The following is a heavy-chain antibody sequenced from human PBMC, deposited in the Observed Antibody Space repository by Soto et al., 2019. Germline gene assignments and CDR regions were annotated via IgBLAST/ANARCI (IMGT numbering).Heavy chain of an antibody. V-gene: IGHV4-59*08. CDR3: ARHETLHGMDV. J-gene: IGHJ6*04. CDR2: IYYSGST. CDR1: GGSISSYY. Sequence: SDTLSLTCTVSGGSISSYYWSWIRQPPGKGLEWIGYIYYSGSTNYNPSLKSRVTISVDTSKNQLSLKLSSVTAADTAVYYCARHETLHGMDVWGKGTTVTVSS.